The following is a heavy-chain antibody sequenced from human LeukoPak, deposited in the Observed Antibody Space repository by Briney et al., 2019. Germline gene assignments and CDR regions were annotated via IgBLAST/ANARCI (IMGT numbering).Heavy chain of an antibody. V-gene: IGHV3-23*01. J-gene: IGHJ4*02. CDR3: AKDPTGDSSQPPRDY. D-gene: IGHD4-17*01. CDR1: GFTFSSYA. CDR2: ISGSGVTT. Sequence: PGGSLRLSCVASGFTFSSYAMAWVRQAPGKGLEWVSAISGSGVTTHNAGSVKGRFSISRDNSKNTLYLQMNSLRAEDTAVYYCAKDPTGDSSQPPRDYWGQGTLVTVSS.